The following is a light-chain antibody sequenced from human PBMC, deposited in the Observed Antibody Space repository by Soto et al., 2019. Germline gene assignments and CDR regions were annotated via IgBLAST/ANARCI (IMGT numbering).Light chain of an antibody. CDR3: QQNYSTPT. CDR1: QSISSY. J-gene: IGKJ3*01. Sequence: DIQMTQSPSSLSASVGDRVTITCRASQSISSYLNWYQQKPGKAPKLLIYAASSLQSGVPSRFSGSGSGTDFTLTISSLQPEDFATYYCQQNYSTPTCGPGTKVDIK. V-gene: IGKV1-39*01. CDR2: AAS.